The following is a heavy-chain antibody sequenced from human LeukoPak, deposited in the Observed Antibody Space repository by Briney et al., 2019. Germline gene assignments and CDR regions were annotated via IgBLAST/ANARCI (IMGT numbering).Heavy chain of an antibody. CDR1: GGSLSSYY. Sequence: SETLSLTCTVSGGSLSSYYWSWIRQPPGKGLEWIGYIYYSGSTNYNPSLKSRVTISVDTSKNQFSLKLSSVTAADTAVYYCARDRYYYDSSGYYSRGFDYWGQGTLVTVSS. CDR3: ARDRYYYDSSGYYSRGFDY. V-gene: IGHV4-59*01. J-gene: IGHJ4*02. D-gene: IGHD3-22*01. CDR2: IYYSGST.